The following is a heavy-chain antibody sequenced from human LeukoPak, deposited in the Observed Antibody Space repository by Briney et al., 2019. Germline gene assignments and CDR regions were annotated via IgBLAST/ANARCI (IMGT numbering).Heavy chain of an antibody. D-gene: IGHD3-10*01. CDR2: ISHTGSTM. CDR1: GFSFSCYS. J-gene: IGHJ6*02. CDR3: AIPPLSGTGSSRPLAGMDV. V-gene: IGHV3-48*04. Sequence: PGGSLRLSCAASGFSFSCYSMNRVRQAPGRGLEWVSYISHTGSTMSYADSVKGRFTISRDNARNSLYLQMNSLRAEDTAVYYCAIPPLSGTGSSRPLAGMDVWGQGTTVTVSS.